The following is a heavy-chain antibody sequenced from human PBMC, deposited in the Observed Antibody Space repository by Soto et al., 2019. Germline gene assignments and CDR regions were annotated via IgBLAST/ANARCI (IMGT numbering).Heavy chain of an antibody. D-gene: IGHD3-22*01. V-gene: IGHV4-4*07. CDR2: IYTSGST. CDR3: ARHPTGYYYDSSDWFDP. J-gene: IGHJ5*02. CDR1: GGSISSYY. Sequence: SETLSLTCTVSGGSISSYYWSWIRQPAGKGLEWIGRIYTSGSTNYNPSLKSRVTMSVDTSKNQFSLKLSSVTAADTAVYYCARHPTGYYYDSSDWFDPWGQGTLVTVSS.